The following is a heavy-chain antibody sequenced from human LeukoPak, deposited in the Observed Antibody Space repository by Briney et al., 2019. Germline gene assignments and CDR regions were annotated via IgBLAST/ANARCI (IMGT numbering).Heavy chain of an antibody. Sequence: RSGGSLRLSCAASGFTFSSYSMTWVRQAPGKGLEWVSSISSSSSYIYYADSVKGRFTISRDNAKNSLYLQMNSLRAEDTAVYYCARVVVIEDYWGQGTLVTVSS. CDR3: ARVVVIEDY. CDR2: ISSSSSYI. J-gene: IGHJ4*02. CDR1: GFTFSSYS. D-gene: IGHD3-22*01. V-gene: IGHV3-21*01.